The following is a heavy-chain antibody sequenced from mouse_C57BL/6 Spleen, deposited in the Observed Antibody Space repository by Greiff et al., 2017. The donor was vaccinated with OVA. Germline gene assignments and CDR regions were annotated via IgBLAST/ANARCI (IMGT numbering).Heavy chain of an antibody. CDR3: ARCGLRRGDYYAMDY. J-gene: IGHJ4*01. D-gene: IGHD2-2*01. CDR1: GFSLTSYG. Sequence: VQRVESGPGLVQPSQSLSITCTVSGFSLTSYGVHWVRQSPGKGLEWLGVIWSGGSTDYNAAFISRLSISKDNSKSQVFFKMNSLQADDTAIYYCARCGLRRGDYYAMDYWGQGTSVTVSS. CDR2: IWSGGST. V-gene: IGHV2-2*01.